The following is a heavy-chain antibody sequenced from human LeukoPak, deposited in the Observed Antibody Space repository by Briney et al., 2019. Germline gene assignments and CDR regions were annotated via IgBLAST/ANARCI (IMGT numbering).Heavy chain of an antibody. CDR2: ISYDGSNK. CDR1: GFTFSSYG. D-gene: IGHD2-21*02. CDR3: AKGRGVPYEVVTAILDP. J-gene: IGHJ5*02. V-gene: IGHV3-30*18. Sequence: GGSLRLSCAASGFTFSSYGIHWVRQAPGKGLEWVAVISYDGSNKFYGDSVKGRFTISRDNSKNTLYLQMNSLRGEDTAVYYCAKGRGVPYEVVTAILDPWGQGTLVTVSS.